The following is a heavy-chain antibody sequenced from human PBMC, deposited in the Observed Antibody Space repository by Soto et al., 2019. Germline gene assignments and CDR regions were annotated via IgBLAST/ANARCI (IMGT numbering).Heavy chain of an antibody. J-gene: IGHJ5*02. CDR1: GGSVSSCNW. V-gene: IGHV4-4*02. CDR3: ASIGSDYDNSGYYLP. Sequence: PSESLSLTCVVSGGSVSSCNWWRWVRQPPGKGLEWIGEIYHSGSTTYNPALKSRATISVDKSENQFSLRLKSVTAADTAVYYCASIGSDYDNSGYYLPWGPGTLVTVSS. CDR2: IYHSGST. D-gene: IGHD3-22*01.